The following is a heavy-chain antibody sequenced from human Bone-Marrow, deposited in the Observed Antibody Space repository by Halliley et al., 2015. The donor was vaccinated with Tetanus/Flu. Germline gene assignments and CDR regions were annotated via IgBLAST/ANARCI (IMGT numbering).Heavy chain of an antibody. D-gene: IGHD3-10*01. Sequence: SYTTKYAASVNGRFTISRDDSKKSLYLQMNSLKKEDTAVYYCTRLSYAYGVAPGDDHAFDIWGQGTRVTVSA. V-gene: IGHV3-72*01. J-gene: IGHJ3*02. CDR3: TRLSYAYGVAPGDDHAFDI. CDR2: SYTT.